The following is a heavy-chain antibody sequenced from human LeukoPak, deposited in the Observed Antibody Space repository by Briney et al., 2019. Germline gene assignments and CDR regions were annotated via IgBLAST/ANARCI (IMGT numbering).Heavy chain of an antibody. CDR3: ARGDYDYVWGTYSRVY. D-gene: IGHD3-16*01. CDR2: ISAYNGNT. Sequence: GASVKVSCKASGYTFTSYGISWVRQAPGQGLEWMGWISAYNGNTNFAQKFQGRVTMTTDTSTSTAYMELRSLRSDDTAVYFCARGDYDYVWGTYSRVYWGQGTLVTVSS. CDR1: GYTFTSYG. V-gene: IGHV1-18*01. J-gene: IGHJ4*02.